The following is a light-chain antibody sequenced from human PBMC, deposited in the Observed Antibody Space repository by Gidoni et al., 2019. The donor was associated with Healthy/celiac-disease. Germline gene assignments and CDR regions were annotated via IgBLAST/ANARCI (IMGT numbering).Light chain of an antibody. CDR3: GTWDSSLSAVV. Sequence: QYVLTQPPSVYEAPRQKVTASCSVSSSNLGNNYVSWYQQLPGTAPKLLIYDNNKRPSGLPDRFSGSKSGTSATLGITGLQTGDEADYYCGTWDSSLSAVVFGGGTKLTVL. V-gene: IGLV1-51*01. CDR2: DNN. CDR1: SSNLGNNY. J-gene: IGLJ3*02.